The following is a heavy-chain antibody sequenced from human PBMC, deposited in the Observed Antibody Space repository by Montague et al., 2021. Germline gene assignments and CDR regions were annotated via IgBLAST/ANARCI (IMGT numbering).Heavy chain of an antibody. J-gene: IGHJ4*02. CDR3: ARDFDY. CDR1: GGSISSYY. V-gene: IGHV4-59*13. CDR2: MYYSGST. Sequence: SETLSLTCTVSGGSISSYYWSWIRQRPGRGLEWIGYMYYSGSTNYNSSLKSRVTLSVDTSKNQFSLKLSSVTAADTAVYYCARDFDYWGQGTLVTVSS.